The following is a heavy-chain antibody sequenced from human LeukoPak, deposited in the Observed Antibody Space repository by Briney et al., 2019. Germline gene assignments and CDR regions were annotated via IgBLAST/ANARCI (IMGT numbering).Heavy chain of an antibody. J-gene: IGHJ4*02. CDR1: RGSVNSNSYY. Sequence: SETLSLTCTVSRGSVNSNSYYWGWIRQPPGKGLEWIGTIYYSGNTYYNPSLESRVTISVDTSKNQFSLKLTSMTAADTAVYYCARDHEVSSSSFDYWGQGTLVTVSS. V-gene: IGHV4-39*07. CDR2: IYYSGNT. CDR3: ARDHEVSSSSFDY. D-gene: IGHD6-6*01.